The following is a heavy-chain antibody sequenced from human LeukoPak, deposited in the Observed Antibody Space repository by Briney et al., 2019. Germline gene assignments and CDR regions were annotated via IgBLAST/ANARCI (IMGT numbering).Heavy chain of an antibody. CDR2: INPSGGST. J-gene: IGHJ5*02. Sequence: ASVKVSCKASGYTFTSYYMHWVRQAPGQGLEWMGIINPSGGSTSYAQKFQGRVTMTRDTSTSTVYMELSSLRSEDTAVYYCARVPTRYTYCSSTSCSDRGFDPWGQGTLVTVSS. V-gene: IGHV1-46*01. CDR1: GYTFTSYY. CDR3: ARVPTRYTYCSSTSCSDRGFDP. D-gene: IGHD2-2*01.